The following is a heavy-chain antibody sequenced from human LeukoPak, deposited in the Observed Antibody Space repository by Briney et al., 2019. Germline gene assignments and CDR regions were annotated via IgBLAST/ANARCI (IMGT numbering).Heavy chain of an antibody. CDR3: AKDYDSSGYYWYYFDY. J-gene: IGHJ4*02. CDR1: GFTFSSYA. V-gene: IGHV3-23*01. D-gene: IGHD3-22*01. Sequence: GGSLRLSCAASGFTFSSYAMSWVRQAPGKGLEWVSGISGGGGNTYYADSVKGRFTISRDNSKNTLYLQMNSLRAEDTAVYYCAKDYDSSGYYWYYFDYWGQGTLVTVSS. CDR2: ISGGGGNT.